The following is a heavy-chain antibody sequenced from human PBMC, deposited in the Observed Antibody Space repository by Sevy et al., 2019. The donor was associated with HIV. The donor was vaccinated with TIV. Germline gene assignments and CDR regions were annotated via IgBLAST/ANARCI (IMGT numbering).Heavy chain of an antibody. V-gene: IGHV3-21*01. CDR2: ISSNSDYI. D-gene: IGHD3-16*01. CDR3: ARAVMEMSTWRSDY. Sequence: GGSLRLSCAASGFTFSSYRMTWVRQAPGKGLEWVSCISSNSDYINYADSVKGRSTISRDNAKNLLYLQMDSLRAEDTAVYYWARAVMEMSTWRSDYWGQGTLVTVSS. CDR1: GFTFSSYR. J-gene: IGHJ4*02.